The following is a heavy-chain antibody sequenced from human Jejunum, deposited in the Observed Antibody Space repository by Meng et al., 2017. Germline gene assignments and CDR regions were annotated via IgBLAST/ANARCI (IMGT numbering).Heavy chain of an antibody. J-gene: IGHJ4*02. Sequence: QLLQSGAEVEKAGASVRVSCKASGFTFVSYAIYWVRQAPGQGLEWMGWITAGNGNTKYSQKFQGRVTITRDTSASTAYMELSSLRSEDTAVYYCARDMPYSSGSFDYWGQGTLVTVSS. CDR1: GFTFVSYA. V-gene: IGHV1-3*01. CDR3: ARDMPYSSGSFDY. CDR2: ITAGNGNT. D-gene: IGHD3-10*01.